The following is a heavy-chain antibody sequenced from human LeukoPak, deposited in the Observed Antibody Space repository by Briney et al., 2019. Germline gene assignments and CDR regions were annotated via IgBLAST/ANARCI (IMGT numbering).Heavy chain of an antibody. CDR1: GGTFSSYA. V-gene: IGHV1-69*13. Sequence: GASVKVSCKASGGTFSSYAISWVRQAPGQGLEWTGRIIPIFGTANYAQKFQGRVTITADESTSTAYMELSSLRSEDTAVYYCAREDDIVVVPASPYGMDVWGKGTTVTVSS. D-gene: IGHD2-2*01. J-gene: IGHJ6*04. CDR2: IIPIFGTA. CDR3: AREDDIVVVPASPYGMDV.